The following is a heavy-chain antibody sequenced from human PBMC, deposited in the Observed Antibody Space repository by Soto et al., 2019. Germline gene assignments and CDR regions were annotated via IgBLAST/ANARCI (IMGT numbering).Heavy chain of an antibody. Sequence: QVQLVQSGAEVKKPGASVKVSCKVSGYTLTELSMHWVRQAPGKGLEWMGGFDPEDGETIYAQKFQGRVTMTEDTSTDRGYMELSSLRSEDTAVYYCSTAGLRLGELRGFDYWGQGTLVTVSS. J-gene: IGHJ4*02. D-gene: IGHD3-16*01. V-gene: IGHV1-24*01. CDR3: STAGLRLGELRGFDY. CDR1: GYTLTELS. CDR2: FDPEDGET.